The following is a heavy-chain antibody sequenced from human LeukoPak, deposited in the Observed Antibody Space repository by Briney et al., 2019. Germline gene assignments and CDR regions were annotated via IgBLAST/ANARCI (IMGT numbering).Heavy chain of an antibody. V-gene: IGHV3-33*01. J-gene: IGHJ4*02. CDR2: IWSDE. CDR3: ARELFGSGSCPDG. D-gene: IGHD3-10*01. CDR1: GFPFSYYA. Sequence: GGSLRLSCSASGFPFSYYAIHWVRQAPGKGLEWVALIWSDEYYADSVKGRITISRDNSKNTVYLQMNSLRAEDTAVYYCARELFGSGSCPDGWGQGTLVTVSS.